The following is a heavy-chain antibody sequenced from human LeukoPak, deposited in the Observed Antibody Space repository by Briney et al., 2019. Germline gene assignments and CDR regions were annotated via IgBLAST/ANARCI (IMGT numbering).Heavy chain of an antibody. Sequence: KSGWSLRLSCVASGFTFTTYSLNWVRQAPGKGLEWVSSISSTSSYIYYADSVKGRFTLSRDNAKNSIYLQMDSLRAEDTAVYYCTSRGDFWSGYWAMNVWGQGTTVIVSS. V-gene: IGHV3-21*01. D-gene: IGHD3-3*01. CDR1: GFTFTTYS. CDR2: ISSTSSYI. J-gene: IGHJ6*02. CDR3: TSRGDFWSGYWAMNV.